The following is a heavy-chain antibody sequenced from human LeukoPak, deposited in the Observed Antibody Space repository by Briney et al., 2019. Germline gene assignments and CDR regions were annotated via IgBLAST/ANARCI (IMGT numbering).Heavy chain of an antibody. Sequence: GGSLRLSCAASGFTFSSYSMNWVRQAPGKGLEWVSYISSSSSTIYYADSVKGRFTISRDNAKNSLYLQMNSLRAEDSAVYYCARRAKGYYYDSSGYDYWGQGTLVTVSS. J-gene: IGHJ4*02. D-gene: IGHD3-22*01. CDR1: GFTFSSYS. V-gene: IGHV3-48*04. CDR2: ISSSSSTI. CDR3: ARRAKGYYYDSSGYDY.